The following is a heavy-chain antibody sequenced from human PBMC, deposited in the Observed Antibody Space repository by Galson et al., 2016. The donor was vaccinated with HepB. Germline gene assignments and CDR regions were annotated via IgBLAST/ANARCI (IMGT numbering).Heavy chain of an antibody. J-gene: IGHJ4*02. CDR3: ARGGYYDSSGSLRY. CDR2: FDSSGGRT. CDR1: GYSFTSYY. V-gene: IGHV1-46*01. Sequence: SVKVSCKASGYSFTSYYMHWVRQAPGQGLEWMGIFDSSGGRTTYAQMFEGRVTMTGDTSTSTVYMELRSLSSEDTAVYYCARGGYYDSSGSLRYWGQGTLVTFSS. D-gene: IGHD3-22*01.